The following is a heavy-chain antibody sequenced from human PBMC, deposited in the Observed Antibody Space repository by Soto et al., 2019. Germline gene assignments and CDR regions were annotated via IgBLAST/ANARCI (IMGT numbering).Heavy chain of an antibody. CDR2: INSDGSNT. CDR1: KFTFSSYW. V-gene: IGHV3-74*01. J-gene: IGHJ3*02. CDR3: ASWVGYCSGSTCSDAFDI. Sequence: EVQLVESGGGLVQPGGSLRLSCATSKFTFSSYWMHWVRQGPGKGLVWVSRINSDGSNTDYADSVKGRFTISRDNANNTLYLQMNSLRAEDTAVYYCASWVGYCSGSTCSDAFDIWGQGTMVTVSS. D-gene: IGHD2-15*01.